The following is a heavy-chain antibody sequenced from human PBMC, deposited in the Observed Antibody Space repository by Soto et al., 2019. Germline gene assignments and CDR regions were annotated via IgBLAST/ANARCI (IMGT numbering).Heavy chain of an antibody. J-gene: IGHJ6*02. CDR1: GGSISSYY. V-gene: IGHV4-59*12. Sequence: SETLSLTCTVSGGSISSYYWSWIRQPPGKGLEWIGYIYYSGSTNYNPSLKSRVTISVDTSKNLFSLRLSSVTAADTAVYFCAREDDGGDREYYGLDVWGQGTTVTVSS. CDR3: AREDDGGDREYYGLDV. D-gene: IGHD2-21*02. CDR2: IYYSGST.